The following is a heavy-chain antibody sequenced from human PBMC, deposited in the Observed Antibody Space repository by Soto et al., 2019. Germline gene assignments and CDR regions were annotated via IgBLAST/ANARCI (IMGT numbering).Heavy chain of an antibody. D-gene: IGHD1-1*01. Sequence: ASVKVSCKASGYTFTSYGISWVRQAPGQGLEWMGWISAYNGNTNYAQKLQGRVTMTTDTSTSTAYMELRSLRSDDTAVYYCARDHPTVVMAPEPIDYWGQGTLVTVSS. CDR2: ISAYNGNT. J-gene: IGHJ4*02. V-gene: IGHV1-18*04. CDR1: GYTFTSYG. CDR3: ARDHPTVVMAPEPIDY.